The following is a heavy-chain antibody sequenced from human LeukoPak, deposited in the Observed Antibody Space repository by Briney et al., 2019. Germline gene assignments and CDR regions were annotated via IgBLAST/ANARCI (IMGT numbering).Heavy chain of an antibody. V-gene: IGHV4-4*07. CDR2: IYTSGST. CDR1: RGSISNYY. J-gene: IGHJ3*02. CDR3: AGVQRGDTFDI. Sequence: SETLSLTCTVSRGSISNYYRSWIRQPAGKGLEWIGLIYTSGSTNYNPLKGRVTMSVDTSKNQFSLKLSSVTAADTAVYYCAGVQRGDTFDIWGKGTMVTVSS.